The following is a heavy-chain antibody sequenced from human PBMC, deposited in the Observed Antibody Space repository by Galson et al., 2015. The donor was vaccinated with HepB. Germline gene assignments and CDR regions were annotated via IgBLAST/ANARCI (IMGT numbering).Heavy chain of an antibody. J-gene: IGHJ4*02. CDR1: GYTFTRNW. D-gene: IGHD2-2*01. V-gene: IGHV5-51*03. Sequence: QSGAEVKKPGESLKISCKTSGYTFTRNWIAWVRQMPGKGLEWMGIIYPGDSETRYGPSFQDQVTISVDRSISTAYLEWNSLKASDIGMYYCARLVQLKGDYWGQGTLVTVSS. CDR3: ARLVQLKGDY. CDR2: IYPGDSET.